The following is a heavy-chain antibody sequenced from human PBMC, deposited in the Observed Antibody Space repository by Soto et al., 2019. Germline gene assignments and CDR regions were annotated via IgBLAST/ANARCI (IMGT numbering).Heavy chain of an antibody. J-gene: IGHJ5*02. CDR1: GYTFTSYG. D-gene: IGHD4-4*01. CDR3: ARKMVTPYNWFDP. CDR2: INPSGGST. Sequence: ASVKVSCKASGYTFTSYGISWVRQAPGQGLEWMGIINPSGGSTSYAQKFQGRVTMTRDTSTSTVYMELSSLRSEDTAVYYCARKMVTPYNWFDPWGQGTLVTVSS. V-gene: IGHV1-46*01.